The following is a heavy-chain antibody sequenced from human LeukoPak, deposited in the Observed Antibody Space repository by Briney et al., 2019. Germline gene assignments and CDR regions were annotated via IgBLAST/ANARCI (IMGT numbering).Heavy chain of an antibody. CDR3: ARDQAAADY. CDR2: INPNSGGT. V-gene: IGHV1-2*02. CDR1: GGTFSSYA. D-gene: IGHD6-13*01. Sequence: ASVKVSCKASGGTFSSYAISWVRQAPGQGLEWMGWINPNSGGTNYAQKFQGRVTMTRDTFISTAYMELSRLRSDDTAVYYCARDQAAADYWGQGTLVTVSS. J-gene: IGHJ4*02.